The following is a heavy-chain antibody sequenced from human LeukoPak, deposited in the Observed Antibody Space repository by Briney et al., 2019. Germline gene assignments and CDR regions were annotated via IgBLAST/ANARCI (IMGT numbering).Heavy chain of an antibody. CDR1: GGTFSSYA. V-gene: IGHV1-69*13. CDR3: ARGERYCSGGSCYSELDY. J-gene: IGHJ4*02. D-gene: IGHD2-15*01. Sequence: ASVKVSCKASGGTFSSYAISWVRQAPGQGLEWMGGIIPIFGTANYAQKFQGRVTITADESTSTAYMELSSLRSEDTAVYYCARGERYCSGGSCYSELDYWGQGTLVTVSS. CDR2: IIPIFGTA.